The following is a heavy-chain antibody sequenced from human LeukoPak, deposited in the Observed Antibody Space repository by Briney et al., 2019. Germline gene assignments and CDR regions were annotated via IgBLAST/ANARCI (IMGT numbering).Heavy chain of an antibody. CDR3: TIAAAGKGVDY. D-gene: IGHD6-13*01. J-gene: IGHJ4*02. CDR2: ISSSSSTI. Sequence: GGSLRLSCVASRFTFSSYSMNWVRQAPGKGLEWVSYISSSSSTIYYADSVRGRFTISRDNSKNTLYLQMNSLRAEDTAVYYCTIAAAGKGVDYWGQGTLVTVSS. CDR1: RFTFSSYS. V-gene: IGHV3-48*01.